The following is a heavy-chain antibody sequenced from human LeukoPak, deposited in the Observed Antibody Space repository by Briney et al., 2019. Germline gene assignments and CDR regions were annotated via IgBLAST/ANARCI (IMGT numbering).Heavy chain of an antibody. CDR3: ARGANRLSGAFDI. V-gene: IGHV3-21*01. J-gene: IGHJ3*02. Sequence: GGSLRLSCAASGFTFSSYGMNWVRQAPGKGLEWVSSISSSSSYIYYADSVKGRFTISRDNAKNSLYLQMNSLRAEDTAVYYCARGANRLSGAFDIWGQGTMVTVSS. D-gene: IGHD1-14*01. CDR2: ISSSSSYI. CDR1: GFTFSSYG.